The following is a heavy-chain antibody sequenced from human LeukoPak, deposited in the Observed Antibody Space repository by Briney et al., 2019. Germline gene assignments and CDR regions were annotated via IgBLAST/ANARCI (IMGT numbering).Heavy chain of an antibody. D-gene: IGHD3-10*01. CDR1: GFAFDDYA. J-gene: IGHJ5*02. Sequence: PGGSLRLSCAASGFAFDDYAMHWVRQAPGKGLGWVSGISWNSGSIGYADSVKGRFTISRDNAKNSLYLQMNSLRAEDTALYYCAKGQGGITWGQGTLVTVSS. CDR2: ISWNSGSI. CDR3: AKGQGGIT. V-gene: IGHV3-9*01.